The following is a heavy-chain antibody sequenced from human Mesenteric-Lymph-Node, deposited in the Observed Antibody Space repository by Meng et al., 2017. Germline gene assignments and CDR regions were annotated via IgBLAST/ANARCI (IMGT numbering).Heavy chain of an antibody. CDR1: GFIANTKY. Sequence: GGSLRLSCAVYGFIANTKYVTWARQSPGKGLEWVSVFDTGGRSSRADSVRVRFTISRHKSKNTLYLQMNSLRAEDTAVYYCAGAYYYDNSNNPNPDQWGQGTLVTVSS. CDR2: FDTGGRS. V-gene: IGHV3-53*01. CDR3: AGAYYYDNSNNPNPDQ. D-gene: IGHD3-22*01. J-gene: IGHJ4*02.